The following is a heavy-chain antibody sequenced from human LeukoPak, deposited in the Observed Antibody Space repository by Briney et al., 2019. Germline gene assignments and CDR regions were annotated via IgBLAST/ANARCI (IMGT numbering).Heavy chain of an antibody. V-gene: IGHV3-7*01. CDR1: GFTFSSYW. J-gene: IGHJ4*02. CDR2: IKQDGSEK. CDR3: ARVDIRAAAGTEDDY. Sequence: PGGSLRLSCAASGFTFSSYWMSWVRQAPGKGLEWVANIKQDGSEKYYVDSVKGRFTISRDNAKNSLYLQMNSLRAEDTAVYYCARVDIRAAAGTEDDYWGQGTLVTVSS. D-gene: IGHD6-13*01.